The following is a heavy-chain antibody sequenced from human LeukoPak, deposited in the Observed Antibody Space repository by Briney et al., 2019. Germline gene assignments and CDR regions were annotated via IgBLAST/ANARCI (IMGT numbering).Heavy chain of an antibody. J-gene: IGHJ5*02. CDR2: INPNSGGT. Sequence: ASVTVTCKASGYTFTGYYMHWVRQAPGQGLEWMGWINPNSGGTNYAQKFQGRVTMTRDTSISTAYMELSRLRSDDTAVYYCARVRGSRYDILTGYYDFGPWGHDPLHTVSS. CDR1: GYTFTGYY. V-gene: IGHV1-2*02. CDR3: ARVRGSRYDILTGYYDFGP. D-gene: IGHD3-9*01.